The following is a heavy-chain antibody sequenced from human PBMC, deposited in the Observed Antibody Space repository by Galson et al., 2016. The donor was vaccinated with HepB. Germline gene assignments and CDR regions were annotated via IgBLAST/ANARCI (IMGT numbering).Heavy chain of an antibody. V-gene: IGHV3-48*02. Sequence: SLRLSCAASGFTFSRYSMNWVRQAPGKGLEWVSYIGISSSAIHYADSVKGRFTISRDDAKNSLYLQMNSLRDEDKAVYYCARDDRYAFDIWGQGTMVTVSS. CDR2: IGISSSAI. CDR3: ARDDRYAFDI. D-gene: IGHD1-1*01. CDR1: GFTFSRYS. J-gene: IGHJ3*02.